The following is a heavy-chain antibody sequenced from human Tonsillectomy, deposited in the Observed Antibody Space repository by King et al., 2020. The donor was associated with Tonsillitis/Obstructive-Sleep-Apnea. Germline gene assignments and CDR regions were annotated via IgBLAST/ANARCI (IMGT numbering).Heavy chain of an antibody. CDR2: INPSGGST. CDR1: GYTFTSYY. CDR3: ARERDTGTTSLLYYFDY. J-gene: IGHJ4*02. Sequence: LQLVQSGAEVKKPGASVKVSCKASGYTFTSYYMHWVRQAPGQGLEWMGIINPSGGSTSYAQKFQGRVTMTRDTSTSTVYMELSSLRSEDTAVYYCARERDTGTTSLLYYFDYWGQGTLVTVSS. V-gene: IGHV1-46*01. D-gene: IGHD1-7*01.